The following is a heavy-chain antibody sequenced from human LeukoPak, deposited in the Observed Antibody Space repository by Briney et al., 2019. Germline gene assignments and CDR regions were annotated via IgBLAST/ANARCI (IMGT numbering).Heavy chain of an antibody. CDR1: GFAFSCYL. CDR3: AKMISGWHLDS. CDR2: ITGSVDST. V-gene: IGHV3-23*01. J-gene: IGHJ4*02. Sequence: GGSLRLSCAASGFAFSCYLMSWVRQAPGKGLEWVSTITGSVDSTYYADSVKGRFTISRDNSKSALFLQMSSLRAQDTAVYYCAKMISGWHLDSSGQGGLVTVSP. D-gene: IGHD6-19*01.